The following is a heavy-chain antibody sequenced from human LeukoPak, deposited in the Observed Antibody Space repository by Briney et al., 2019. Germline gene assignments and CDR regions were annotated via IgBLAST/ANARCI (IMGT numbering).Heavy chain of an antibody. J-gene: IGHJ4*02. CDR1: GGSFSAYY. D-gene: IGHD6-13*01. Sequence: SSETLSLTCAVYGGSFSAYYWSWIRQPPGKGLEWIGYIYYSGSTNYNPSLKSRVTISVDTSKNQFSLKLSSVTAADTAVYYCARDIAATGTILYSYFDYWGQGTLVTVSS. V-gene: IGHV4-59*01. CDR2: IYYSGST. CDR3: ARDIAATGTILYSYFDY.